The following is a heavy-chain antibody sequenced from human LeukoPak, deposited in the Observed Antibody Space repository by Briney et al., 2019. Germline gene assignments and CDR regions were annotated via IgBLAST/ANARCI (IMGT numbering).Heavy chain of an antibody. CDR3: ARYDYDSSGYYSNDAFDI. V-gene: IGHV1-18*01. J-gene: IGHJ3*02. CDR2: ISAYNGNT. CDR1: GYTFTSYD. D-gene: IGHD3-22*01. Sequence: ASVKVSCKASGYTFTSYDVNWVRQAPGQGLEWMGWISAYNGNTNYAQKLQGRVTMTTDTSTSTAYMELRSLRSDDTAVYYCARYDYDSSGYYSNDAFDIWGRGTMVTVSS.